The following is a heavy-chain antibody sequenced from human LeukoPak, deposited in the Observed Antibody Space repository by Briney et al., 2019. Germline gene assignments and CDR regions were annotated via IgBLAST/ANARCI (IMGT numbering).Heavy chain of an antibody. D-gene: IGHD3-10*02. J-gene: IGHJ6*04. Sequence: GGSLRLSCAASGFTFSTYSMSWVRQAPGKGLEWVAKMKEDGSEIFYVDSVKGRFTISRDNAKNSLYLQMNSLRAEDTAVYYCAELGITMIGGVWGKGTTVTISS. CDR3: AELGITMIGGV. V-gene: IGHV3-7*01. CDR2: MKEDGSEI. CDR1: GFTFSTYS.